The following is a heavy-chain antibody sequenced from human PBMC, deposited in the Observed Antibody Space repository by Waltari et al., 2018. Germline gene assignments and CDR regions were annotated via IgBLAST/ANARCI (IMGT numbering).Heavy chain of an antibody. CDR2: IYYSGST. CDR1: GGSISSSSYY. CDR3: ARHIKGAVVVPATTLYYYYYYYMDV. D-gene: IGHD2-2*01. J-gene: IGHJ6*03. Sequence: QLQLQESGPGLVKPSETLSLTCTVSGGSISSSSYYWGWLRQPPGKGLEWIGSIYYSGSTYYNPSLKRRVTISVDTSKNQFSLKLTSVTAADTAVYYCARHIKGAVVVPATTLYYYYYYYMDVWGKGTTVTVSS. V-gene: IGHV4-39*01.